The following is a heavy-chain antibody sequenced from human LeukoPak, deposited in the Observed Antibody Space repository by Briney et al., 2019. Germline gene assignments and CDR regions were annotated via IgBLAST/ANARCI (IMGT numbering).Heavy chain of an antibody. J-gene: IGHJ5*02. CDR3: ARGRTRYCNSTSCYNRFDP. CDR1: GGSFSGYY. CDR2: INYSGST. Sequence: NPSETLSLTCAVYGGSFSGYYWSWIRQPPGKGLEWIGEINYSGSTNYNPSLKSRVTISVDTSKNQFSLKLSSVTAADTAVYYCARGRTRYCNSTSCYNRFDPWGQGTLVTVSS. V-gene: IGHV4-34*01. D-gene: IGHD2-2*01.